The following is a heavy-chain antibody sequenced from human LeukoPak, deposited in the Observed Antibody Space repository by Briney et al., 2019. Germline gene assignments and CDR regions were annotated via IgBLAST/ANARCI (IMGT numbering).Heavy chain of an antibody. CDR3: AKIGEDGHNLRYFDF. V-gene: IGHV3-23*01. CDR2: INYRGVDT. Sequence: GGSLRLSCAASGLTFSRYTMSWVRQAPGKGLEWVSAINYRGVDTYYADSVKGRFTISRDNSKSMLYLQMTGLRAEDTAVFYCAKIGEDGHNLRYFDFWGQGTLVTVSS. CDR1: GLTFSRYT. D-gene: IGHD5-24*01. J-gene: IGHJ4*02.